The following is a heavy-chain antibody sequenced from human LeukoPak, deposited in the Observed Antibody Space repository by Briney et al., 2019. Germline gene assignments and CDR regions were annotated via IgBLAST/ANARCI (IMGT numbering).Heavy chain of an antibody. CDR2: IIPIFGTA. CDR1: GGTFSTYA. Sequence: ASVKVSCRASGGTFSTYAISWVRQAPGQGLEWMGVIIPIFGTANYAQKFQGRVTITTDESTSTAYMELSSLRSEDTAVYYCARGYCSNTICLGRPYFDYWGQGTLVTVSS. CDR3: ARGYCSNTICLGRPYFDY. V-gene: IGHV1-69*05. D-gene: IGHD2-2*01. J-gene: IGHJ4*02.